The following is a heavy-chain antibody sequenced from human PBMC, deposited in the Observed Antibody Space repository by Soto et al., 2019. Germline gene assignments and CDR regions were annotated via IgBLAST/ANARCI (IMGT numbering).Heavy chain of an antibody. CDR1: GFTFSSYA. V-gene: IGHV3-64*04. CDR2: ISSNGGST. D-gene: IGHD2-2*03. J-gene: IGHJ4*02. Sequence: PGGSLRLSCSASGFTFSSYAMHWVRQAPGKGLEYVSAISSNGGSTYYADSVKGRFTISRDNSKNTLYLQMNSLRAEDTAVYYCAKEGGYCSSTSCYGRVYYWGQGTLVTVSS. CDR3: AKEGGYCSSTSCYGRVYY.